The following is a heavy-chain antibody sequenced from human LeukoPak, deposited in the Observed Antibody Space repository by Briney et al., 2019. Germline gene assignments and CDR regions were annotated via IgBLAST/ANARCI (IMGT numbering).Heavy chain of an antibody. J-gene: IGHJ4*02. D-gene: IGHD1-26*01. CDR3: ARARGGTYFDY. CDR1: GFTFSNYW. V-gene: IGHV3-74*01. CDR2: INSDGSVT. Sequence: GGSLRLSCAASGFTFSNYWMHWVRQAPGKGLVWVSRINSDGSVTNYADSVKGRFTISRGNAKNTLYLQMNSLTAEDTAVYYCARARGGTYFDYWGQGTLVTVSS.